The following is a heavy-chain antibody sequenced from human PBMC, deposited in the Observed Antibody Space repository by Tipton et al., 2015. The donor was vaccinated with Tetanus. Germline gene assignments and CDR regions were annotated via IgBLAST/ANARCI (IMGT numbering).Heavy chain of an antibody. CDR1: GGSISSGGYY. J-gene: IGHJ3*02. D-gene: IGHD1-26*01. CDR2: IFSGGTT. Sequence: GLVKPSETLSLTCAVSGGSISSGGYYWSWIRQHPGKGLEWLGYIFSGGTTFYSPSLNGRVSMSLDTSKNLFALRLASVTAADPAVYYCARDRHPYRISGAFRGNDALDIWGPGALVTVSS. CDR3: ARDRHPYRISGAFRGNDALDI. V-gene: IGHV4-31*11.